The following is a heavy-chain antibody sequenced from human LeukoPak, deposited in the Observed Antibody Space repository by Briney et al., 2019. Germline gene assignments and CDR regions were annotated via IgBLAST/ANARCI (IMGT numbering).Heavy chain of an antibody. D-gene: IGHD3-3*01. CDR3: ANDFWSGYPVD. Sequence: ASVKVSCKASGFTFSSYSMNWVRQAPGKGLEWVSSISSSSSYIYYADSVKGRFAISRDNAKNSLYLQMNSLRAEDTAVYYCANDFWSGYPVDWGQGTLVTVSS. CDR1: GFTFSSYS. J-gene: IGHJ4*02. V-gene: IGHV3-21*01. CDR2: ISSSSSYI.